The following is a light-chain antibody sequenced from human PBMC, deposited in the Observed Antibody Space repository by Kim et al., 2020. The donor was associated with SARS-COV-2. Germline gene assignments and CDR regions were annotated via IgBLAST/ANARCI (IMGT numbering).Light chain of an antibody. CDR2: KAS. CDR3: QQYNNYSPWT. V-gene: IGKV1-5*03. J-gene: IGKJ1*01. CDR1: QSIGSG. Sequence: DIQMTQSPSTLSASVGDRVTITCRASQSIGSGLAWYQQKAGKAPKPLIYKASNLGNGVPSRFSGSGSGTDFTLTISSLQPDDFATYYCQQYNNYSPWTFGQGTKVDIK.